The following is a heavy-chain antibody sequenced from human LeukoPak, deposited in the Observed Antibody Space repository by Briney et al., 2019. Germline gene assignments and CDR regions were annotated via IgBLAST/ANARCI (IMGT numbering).Heavy chain of an antibody. D-gene: IGHD1-1*01. Sequence: GGSLRLSCAASGFTVSSNHMSWDRQAPGKGLEWVSVIYSGGSTCYADSVKGRFTISRDNSKNTLYLQMNSLRAEDTAVYYCAREGGGPLEPFDYWGQGTLVTVSS. J-gene: IGHJ4*02. CDR1: GFTVSSNH. V-gene: IGHV3-53*01. CDR2: IYSGGST. CDR3: AREGGGPLEPFDY.